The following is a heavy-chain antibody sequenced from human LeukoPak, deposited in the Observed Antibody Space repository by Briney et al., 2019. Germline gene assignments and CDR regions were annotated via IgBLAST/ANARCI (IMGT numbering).Heavy chain of an antibody. V-gene: IGHV3-7*01. CDR1: GFTFSSYW. Sequence: PGGSLRLSCAVAGFTFSSYWMSWVRQAPGKGLEWVGNIKEDGSEKYYVDSVKGRFTISRDNAKNSLYLQMNSLRAEDTAVYYCARDSFETDIDYWGQGTLVTVSS. D-gene: IGHD1-14*01. CDR3: ARDSFETDIDY. CDR2: IKEDGSEK. J-gene: IGHJ4*02.